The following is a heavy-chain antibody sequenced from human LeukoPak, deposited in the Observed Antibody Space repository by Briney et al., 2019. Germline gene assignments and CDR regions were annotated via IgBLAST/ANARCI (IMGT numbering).Heavy chain of an antibody. J-gene: IGHJ4*02. D-gene: IGHD3-10*01. CDR3: ARGRLGGSGSYYNVLDY. CDR1: GGSISSGGYS. V-gene: IGHV4-61*08. CDR2: IYYSGST. Sequence: SETLSLTCAVSGGSISSGGYSWSWIRQPPGKGLEWIGYIYYSGSTNYNPSLKSRVTISVDTSRNQSSLKLSSVTAADTAVYYCARGRLGGSGSYYNVLDYWGQGTLVTVSS.